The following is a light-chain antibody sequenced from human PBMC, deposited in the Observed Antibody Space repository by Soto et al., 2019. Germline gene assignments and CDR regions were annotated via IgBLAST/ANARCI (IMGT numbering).Light chain of an antibody. V-gene: IGKV1-5*03. CDR3: QQYNSYSGT. J-gene: IGKJ1*01. CDR1: QSISSW. Sequence: DIQMTQSPSTLSASVGDRVTITCRASQSISSWLAWYQQKPGKAPKLLIYKASSLESGVPSRFSGSGSGTEFTLTTSSLQPDDFATYYCQQYNSYSGTVGQGTKVDIK. CDR2: KAS.